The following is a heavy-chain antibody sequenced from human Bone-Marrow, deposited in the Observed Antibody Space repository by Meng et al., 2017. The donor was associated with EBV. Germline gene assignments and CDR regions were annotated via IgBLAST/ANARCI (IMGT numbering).Heavy chain of an antibody. CDR3: ARGKSRDYIWGSYRIFDY. D-gene: IGHD3-16*02. J-gene: IGHJ4*02. Sequence: QGRLKQWGAGLLKLSATLSLTCAVYGGSFSGDYWSWIRQPPGKGLEWIGEINHSGSTNYNPSLKSRVTISVDTSKNQFSLNLSSVTAADTSVYYCARGKSRDYIWGSYRIFDYWGQGTLVTVSS. CDR1: GGSFSGDY. V-gene: IGHV4-34*01. CDR2: INHSGST.